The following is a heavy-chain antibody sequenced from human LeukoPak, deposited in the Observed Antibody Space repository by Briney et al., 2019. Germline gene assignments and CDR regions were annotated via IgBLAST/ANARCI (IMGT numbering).Heavy chain of an antibody. CDR1: GFTFDDYA. CDR3: AKDIKPSIAAAGHAFDI. J-gene: IGHJ3*02. Sequence: PGRSLRLSCAASGFTFDDYAMHWVRQAPGKGLKWFSGISWNSGSIGYADSVKGRFTISRDNAKNSLYLQTNSLRAEDTALYYCAKDIKPSIAAAGHAFDIWGQGTMVTVSS. CDR2: ISWNSGSI. V-gene: IGHV3-9*01. D-gene: IGHD6-13*01.